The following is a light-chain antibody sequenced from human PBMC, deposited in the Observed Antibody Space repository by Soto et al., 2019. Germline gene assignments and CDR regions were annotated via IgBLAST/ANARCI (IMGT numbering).Light chain of an antibody. CDR1: RSDIGAYNF. Sequence: QSLLTQPASVSGSPGQSITISCTGTRSDIGAYNFVSWYQQHPGEVPKLILYDVNVLPSGVSNRFSGSKSGNTASLTISGLHAEDEADYYCTSWTTSTTMIFGGGTKLTVL. J-gene: IGLJ2*01. V-gene: IGLV2-14*03. CDR3: TSWTTSTTMI. CDR2: DVN.